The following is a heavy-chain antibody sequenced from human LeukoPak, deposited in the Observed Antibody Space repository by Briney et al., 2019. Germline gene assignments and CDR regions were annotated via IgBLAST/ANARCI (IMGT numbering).Heavy chain of an antibody. Sequence: GGSLTLSCAASGFTFSSYSMNWVRQAPGKGLEWVSSISSSSSYIYYADSVKGRFTISRDNAKNSLYLQMNSLRAEDTAVYYCARLGYQLPIDYWGQGTLVTVSS. CDR1: GFTFSSYS. CDR2: ISSSSSYI. J-gene: IGHJ4*02. D-gene: IGHD2-2*01. CDR3: ARLGYQLPIDY. V-gene: IGHV3-21*01.